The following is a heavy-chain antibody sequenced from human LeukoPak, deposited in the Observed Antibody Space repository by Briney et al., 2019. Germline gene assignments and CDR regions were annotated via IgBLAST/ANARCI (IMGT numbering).Heavy chain of an antibody. CDR1: GFTFDDYA. D-gene: IGHD3-22*01. CDR2: ISWNSGSI. Sequence: PGRSLRLSCAASGFTFDDYAMHWVRQAPGKGLEWVSGISWNSGSIGYADSVKGRFTISRDNAKNSLYLQMNSLRTEDTALYYCAKDMGRYDSSGYYPDWGQGTLVTVSS. V-gene: IGHV3-9*01. J-gene: IGHJ4*02. CDR3: AKDMGRYDSSGYYPD.